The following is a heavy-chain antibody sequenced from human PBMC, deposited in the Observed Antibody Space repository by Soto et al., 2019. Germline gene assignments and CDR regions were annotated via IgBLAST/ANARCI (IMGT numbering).Heavy chain of an antibody. Sequence: GGSLRLSCAASGFTFSSYEMNWVRQAPGEGLEWVSSISSSSSYIYYADSVKGRFTISRDNAKNSLYLQMNSLRAEDTAVYYCARDGDFWSGYYSDYYGMDVWGQGTTVTVSS. CDR3: ARDGDFWSGYYSDYYGMDV. J-gene: IGHJ6*02. CDR2: ISSSSSYI. V-gene: IGHV3-21*01. D-gene: IGHD3-3*01. CDR1: GFTFSSYE.